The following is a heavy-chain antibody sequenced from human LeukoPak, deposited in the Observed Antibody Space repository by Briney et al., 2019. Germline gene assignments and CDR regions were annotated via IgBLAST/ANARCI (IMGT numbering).Heavy chain of an antibody. V-gene: IGHV3-53*01. D-gene: IGHD3-10*01. J-gene: IGHJ6*02. CDR2: IYSGGST. CDR3: ARDRSVRGEVTGYGMDV. Sequence: PGGSLRLSCAASGFTVSSNYMSWVRQAPGKGLEWVSVIYSGGSTYYADSVKGRFTISRDNSKNTLYLQMNSLRAEDTAVYYCARDRSVRGEVTGYGMDVWGQGTTVTVSS. CDR1: GFTVSSNY.